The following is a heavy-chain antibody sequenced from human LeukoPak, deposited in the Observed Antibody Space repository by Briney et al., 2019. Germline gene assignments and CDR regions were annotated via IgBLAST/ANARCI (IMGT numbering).Heavy chain of an antibody. V-gene: IGHV3-66*02. Sequence: GGSLRLSCAASGFAFSNAWMSWVRQAPGKGLEWVAAISGGGTGSYYADSVKGRFTISRDNSKNTLYLQMNSLRPEDTAVYYCAKVRVGTAHFDYWGQGTLVTVSS. D-gene: IGHD2-15*01. CDR3: AKVRVGTAHFDY. CDR2: ISGGGTGS. CDR1: GFAFSNAW. J-gene: IGHJ4*02.